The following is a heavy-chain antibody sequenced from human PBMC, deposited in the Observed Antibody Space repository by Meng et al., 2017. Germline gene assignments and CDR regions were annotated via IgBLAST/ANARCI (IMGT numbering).Heavy chain of an antibody. J-gene: IGHJ3*02. D-gene: IGHD3-10*01. CDR3: ARALHSGPRSDTMVRDFDI. CDR2: ISYDGSNK. V-gene: IGHV3-30*04. Sequence: GESLKISCAASGFTFSSYAMHWVRQAPGKGLEWVAVISYDGSNKYYADSVKGRFTISRDNSKNTLYLQMNSLRAEDTAVYYCARALHSGPRSDTMVRDFDIWGQGTMVTVSS. CDR1: GFTFSSYA.